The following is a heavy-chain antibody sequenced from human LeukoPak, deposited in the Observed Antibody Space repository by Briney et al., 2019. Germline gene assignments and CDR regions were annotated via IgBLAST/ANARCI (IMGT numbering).Heavy chain of an antibody. V-gene: IGHV3-21*01. J-gene: IGHJ6*04. D-gene: IGHD3-10*02. CDR1: GSTFSTYN. CDR3: AELGITMIGGV. Sequence: GGSLRLSCEASGSTFSTYNMNWVRQAPGKRLEWVSSITSSSSYAFYADSVKGRFTISRDNAKNSLYLQMNSLRAEDTAVYYCAELGITMIGGVWGKGTTVTISS. CDR2: ITSSSSYA.